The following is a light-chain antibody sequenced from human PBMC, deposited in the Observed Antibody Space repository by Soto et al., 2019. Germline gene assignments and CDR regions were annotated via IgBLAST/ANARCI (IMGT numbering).Light chain of an antibody. V-gene: IGLV2-23*01. CDR2: EGF. Sequence: QSVLTQPASLSGSPGQSITISCTGTSSDVGGSGLVSWYQFHPGKAPKLLIFEGFKRPSGISNRFSGSKSGSTASLTISGLQAEDEAEDDCCSYAGRSTWDVVFGGGTKLTVL. CDR1: SSDVGGSGL. CDR3: CSYAGRSTWDVV. J-gene: IGLJ2*01.